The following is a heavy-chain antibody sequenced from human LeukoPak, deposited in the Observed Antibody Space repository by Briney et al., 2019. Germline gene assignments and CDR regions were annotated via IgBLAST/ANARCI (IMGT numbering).Heavy chain of an antibody. J-gene: IGHJ3*02. CDR3: ARLGLPNAFDI. CDR1: GASISSYY. CDR2: FHYSGST. V-gene: IGHV4-59*08. Sequence: SETLSLTCTVSGASISSYYWSWMRQPPGKGLECIGYFHYSGSTNYNPSLKSRVTISVDTSRKQFSLKLNSVTAADTAIYYCARLGLPNAFDIWGQGTMVTVSS. D-gene: IGHD5-12*01.